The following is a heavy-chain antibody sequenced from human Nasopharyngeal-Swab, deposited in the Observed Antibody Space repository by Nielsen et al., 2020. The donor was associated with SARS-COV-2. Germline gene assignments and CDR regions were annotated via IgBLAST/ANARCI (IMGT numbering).Heavy chain of an antibody. V-gene: IGHV4-59*08. CDR3: ARLVSDSSGYYYPHYYYYYMDV. D-gene: IGHD3-22*01. J-gene: IGHJ6*03. Sequence: SETLSLTCTVSGGSISSYYWSWIRQPTGKGLEWIGYIYYSGSTNYNPSLKSRVTISVDTSKNQFSLKLSSVTAADTAVYYCARLVSDSSGYYYPHYYYYYMDVWGKGTTVTVSS. CDR1: GGSISSYY. CDR2: IYYSGST.